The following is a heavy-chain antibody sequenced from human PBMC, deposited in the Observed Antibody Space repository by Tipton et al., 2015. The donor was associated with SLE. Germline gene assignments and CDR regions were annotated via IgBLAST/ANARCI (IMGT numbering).Heavy chain of an antibody. V-gene: IGHV3-53*01. CDR1: GFTVSRNY. Sequence: VQLVQSGGGLIQPGRSLTLSCEASGFTVSRNYMSWVRQAPGKGLEWVSVIYSGGGTYYADSVKGRFSISRDNSKNTVYLQMNNLRDEDTAVYYCARGRGKVEVAGTDYFDYWGQGTLVTVSS. CDR3: ARGRGKVEVAGTDYFDY. J-gene: IGHJ4*02. CDR2: IYSGGGT. D-gene: IGHD6-19*01.